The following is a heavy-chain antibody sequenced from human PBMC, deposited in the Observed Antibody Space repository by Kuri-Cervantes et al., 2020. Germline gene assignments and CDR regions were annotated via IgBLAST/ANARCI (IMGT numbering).Heavy chain of an antibody. J-gene: IGHJ4*02. V-gene: IGHV1-24*01. Sequence: ASVKVSCKASGGTFSSYAISWVRQAPGKGLEWMGGFDPEDGETIYAQKFQGRVTMTEDTSTDTVYMELSSLRSEDTAVYYCATALRDYIWGSYRPFDYWGQGTLVTVSS. D-gene: IGHD3-16*02. CDR3: ATALRDYIWGSYRPFDY. CDR1: GGTFSSYA. CDR2: FDPEDGET.